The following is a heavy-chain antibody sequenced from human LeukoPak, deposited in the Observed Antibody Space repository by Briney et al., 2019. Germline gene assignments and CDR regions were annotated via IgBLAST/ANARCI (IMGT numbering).Heavy chain of an antibody. V-gene: IGHV4-34*12. J-gene: IGHJ5*02. CDR3: ASVDFWSGYYRRNWFDP. CDR2: IIHSGGT. Sequence: PSETLSLTCAVYGGSFSGYYWSWIRQPPGKGLEWIGDIIHSGGTNYNPSLKSRVTISVDTSKNQFSLKLSSVTAADTAVYYCASVDFWSGYYRRNWFDPWGQGTLVTVFS. D-gene: IGHD3-3*01. CDR1: GGSFSGYY.